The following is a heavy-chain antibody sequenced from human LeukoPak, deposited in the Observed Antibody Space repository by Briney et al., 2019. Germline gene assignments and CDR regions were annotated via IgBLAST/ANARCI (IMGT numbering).Heavy chain of an antibody. CDR1: GFTFSSYG. D-gene: IGHD1-20*01. J-gene: IGHJ4*02. CDR3: AKVHNWHFDY. V-gene: IGHV3-23*01. CDR2: ISGSGGST. Sequence: PGGSLRLSCAASGFTFSSYGMHWVRQAPGKGLEWVSAISGSGGSTYYADSVKGRFTISRDNSKNTLYLQMNSLRAEDTAVYYCAKVHNWHFDYWGQGTLVTVSS.